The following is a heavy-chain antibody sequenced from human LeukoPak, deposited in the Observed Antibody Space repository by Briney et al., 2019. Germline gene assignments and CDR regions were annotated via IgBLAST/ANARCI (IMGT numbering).Heavy chain of an antibody. D-gene: IGHD6-19*01. Sequence: SETLSLTCTVSGGSISSYYWSWIRQPPGKGLEWIGYIYSNGFTNYNPSLKSRVTISVDTSKNQFSLKLSSVPAADTAVYYCAIQSSGWYFREQYYFDYWGQGTLVTVSS. CDR3: AIQSSGWYFREQYYFDY. CDR1: GGSISSYY. V-gene: IGHV4-4*08. J-gene: IGHJ4*02. CDR2: IYSNGFT.